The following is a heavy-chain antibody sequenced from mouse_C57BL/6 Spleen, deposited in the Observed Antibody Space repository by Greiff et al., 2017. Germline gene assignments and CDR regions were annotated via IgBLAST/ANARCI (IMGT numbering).Heavy chain of an antibody. CDR2: IYPRSGNT. J-gene: IGHJ1*03. CDR3: ARLPGDCGSSYWYIDV. CDR1: GYTFTSYG. D-gene: IGHD1-1*01. Sequence: QVQLQQSGAELARPGASVKLSCKASGYTFTSYGISWVKQRTGQGLEWIGEIYPRSGNTYYNEKFKGKATLTADKSSSTAYMELRSLTSEDSAVXFCARLPGDCGSSYWYIDVWGTGTSVTVSS. V-gene: IGHV1-81*01.